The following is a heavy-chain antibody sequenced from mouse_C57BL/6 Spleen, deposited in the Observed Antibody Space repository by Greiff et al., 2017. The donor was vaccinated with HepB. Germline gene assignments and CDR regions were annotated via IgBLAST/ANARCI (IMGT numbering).Heavy chain of an antibody. CDR1: GYTFTSYW. V-gene: IGHV1-50*01. J-gene: IGHJ2*01. CDR3: ARRNYGSSYHFDY. D-gene: IGHD1-1*01. CDR2: IDPSDSYT. Sequence: QVQLQQPGAELVKPGASVKLSCKASGYTFTSYWMQWVTQRPGQGLEWIGEIDPSDSYTNYNQKFKGKATLTVDTSSSTAYMQLSSLTSEDSAVYYCARRNYGSSYHFDYWGQGTTLTVSS.